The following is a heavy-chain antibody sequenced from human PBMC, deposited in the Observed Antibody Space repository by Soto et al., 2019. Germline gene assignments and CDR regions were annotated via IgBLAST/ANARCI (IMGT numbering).Heavy chain of an antibody. V-gene: IGHV4-39*07. Sequence: SETLSLTCTVSGCSISSSTYYWGWMRQPPGKGLEWIASFFIGGNTYYNPSLKSRVTISVDTSKNQFSLKLSSVTAADTAVYYCARVGMTTVTHDYWGQGTRVTVS. CDR1: GCSISSSTYY. D-gene: IGHD4-17*01. CDR3: ARVGMTTVTHDY. CDR2: FFIGGNT. J-gene: IGHJ4*02.